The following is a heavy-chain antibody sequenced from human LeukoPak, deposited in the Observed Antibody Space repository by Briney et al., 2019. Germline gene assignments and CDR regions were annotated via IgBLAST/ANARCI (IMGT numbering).Heavy chain of an antibody. D-gene: IGHD6-13*01. Sequence: PGRSLRLSCAASGFTFSSYAMHWVRQAPGKGLEWVAVISYDGSNKYYADSVKGRFTISRDNSRNTLYLQMTSLRAEDTAVYYCAPDLRGSAWSLDYWGQGTLVTVSS. J-gene: IGHJ4*02. CDR1: GFTFSSYA. V-gene: IGHV3-30-3*01. CDR2: ISYDGSNK. CDR3: APDLRGSAWSLDY.